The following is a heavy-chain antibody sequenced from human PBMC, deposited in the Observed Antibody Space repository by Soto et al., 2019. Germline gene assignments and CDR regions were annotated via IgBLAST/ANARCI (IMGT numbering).Heavy chain of an antibody. CDR1: GFTFSDYY. V-gene: IGHV3-11*01. CDR3: ASHPGYYGSGRDWFDP. D-gene: IGHD3-10*01. J-gene: IGHJ5*02. Sequence: GGSLRLSCVASGFTFSDYYMSWIRQAPGKGLEWVSYISSSGSTIYYADSVKGRFTISRDNAKNSLYLQMNSLRAEDTAVYYCASHPGYYGSGRDWFDPWGQGTLVTVSS. CDR2: ISSSGSTI.